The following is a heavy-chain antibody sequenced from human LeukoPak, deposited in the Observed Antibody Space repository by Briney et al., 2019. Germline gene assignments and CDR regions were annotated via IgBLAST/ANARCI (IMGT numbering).Heavy chain of an antibody. CDR3: ARVRGGNWFDP. CDR1: GGSISSYY. CDR2: IYYSGST. J-gene: IGHJ5*02. V-gene: IGHV4-59*01. Sequence: SETLSLTCAVSGGSISSYYWSWIRQPPGKGLEWIGYIYYSGSTNYNPSLKSRVTISVDTSKNQFSLKLSSVTAADTAVYYCARVRGGNWFDPWGQGTLVTVSS.